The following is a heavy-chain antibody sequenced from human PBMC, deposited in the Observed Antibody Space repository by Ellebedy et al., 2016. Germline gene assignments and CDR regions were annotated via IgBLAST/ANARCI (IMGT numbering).Heavy chain of an antibody. D-gene: IGHD3-16*02. J-gene: IGHJ4*02. CDR3: ASRWGSYPPKIDY. V-gene: IGHV3-23*01. CDR1: GFTFSSYA. Sequence: GESLKISXAASGFTFSSYAMNWVRQAPGKGLEWVSAISGSGGSTYYADSVKGRFTISRDNSKNTLYLQMNSLRAEDTAVYYSASRWGSYPPKIDYWGQGTLVTVSS. CDR2: ISGSGGST.